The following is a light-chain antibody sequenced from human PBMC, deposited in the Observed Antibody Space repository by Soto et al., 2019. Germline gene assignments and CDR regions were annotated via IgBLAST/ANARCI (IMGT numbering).Light chain of an antibody. V-gene: IGKV3-20*01. CDR2: GAS. J-gene: IGKJ1*01. Sequence: EILLTQSPGTLSLSPGERATLSCRASQSVSSTYLSWYQLKPGQAPRLLIYGASSRATGIPDRFSGSGSGTDFTLTISRLEPEDFAVYYCQQYAYSLRAFGQGTKVEL. CDR1: QSVSSTY. CDR3: QQYAYSLRA.